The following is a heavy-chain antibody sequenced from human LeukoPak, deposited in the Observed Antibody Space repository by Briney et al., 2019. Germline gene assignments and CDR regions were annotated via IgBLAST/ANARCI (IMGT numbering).Heavy chain of an antibody. V-gene: IGHV4-59*01. CDR1: GGSISSYY. CDR3: AREGRGSSSSYYYYGMDV. D-gene: IGHD6-6*01. J-gene: IGHJ6*02. CDR2: IYYSGST. Sequence: SETLSLTCTVSGGSISSYYWSWIRQPPGKGLEWIGYIYYSGSTNYNPSLKSRVTISVDTSKNQFSLKLSSVTAADTAVYYCAREGRGSSSSYYYYGMDVWGQGTTVTVSS.